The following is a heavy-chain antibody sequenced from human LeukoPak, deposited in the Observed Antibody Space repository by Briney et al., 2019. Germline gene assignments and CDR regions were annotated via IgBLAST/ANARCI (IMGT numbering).Heavy chain of an antibody. J-gene: IGHJ6*02. CDR1: GFTFTNYA. Sequence: GGSLRLSCAASGFTFTNYAMHWVRQAPGKGLEWVSGISRNGSSIGYADSVKGRFTISRDNAKNSLYLQMNSLRAEDTALYYCAKERLSTYYYGMDVWGQGTTVTVSS. CDR3: AKERLSTYYYGMDV. CDR2: ISRNGSSI. V-gene: IGHV3-9*01.